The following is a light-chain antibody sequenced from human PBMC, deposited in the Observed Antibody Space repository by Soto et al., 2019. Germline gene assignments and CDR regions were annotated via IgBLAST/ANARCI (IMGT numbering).Light chain of an antibody. J-gene: IGKJ2*01. V-gene: IGKV1-17*01. CDR1: QHITND. CDR3: LHHNGYPPV. Sequence: DIQMTQSPSSLSASVGDTVTITCRASQHITNDCAWYQQKAGRAPKCLILLASRLQTGVPSRFSGSGSGTEFTLTISSLQPEDFATYYCLHHNGYPPVFGQGTKVEIE. CDR2: LAS.